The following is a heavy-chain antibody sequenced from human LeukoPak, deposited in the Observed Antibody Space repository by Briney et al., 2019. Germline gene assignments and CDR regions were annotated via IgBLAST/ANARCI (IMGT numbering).Heavy chain of an antibody. CDR1: GISFTDYF. J-gene: IGHJ4*02. CDR3: ATRALTGDF. CDR2: ISPDTGGT. Sequence: GASVKVSCKPIGISFTDYFIHWVRQAPGQGLEWMGWISPDTGGTSYAQKFQGRVTMTGDTTISTAYMELSGLRYDDTAVYFCATRALTGDFWGQGTRVTVSS. V-gene: IGHV1-2*02. D-gene: IGHD1-20*01.